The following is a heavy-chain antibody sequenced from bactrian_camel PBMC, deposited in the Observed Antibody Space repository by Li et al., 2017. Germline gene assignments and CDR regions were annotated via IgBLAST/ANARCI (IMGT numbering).Heavy chain of an antibody. CDR3: AAAFSPCTVAAAGDAAGY. CDR2: MAPDGSP. D-gene: IGHD1*01. Sequence: QLVESGGGSVQPGGSLVLSCAASGNTGDIFSSCAKAWYRQPPGKERELVASMAPDGSPNYVEFAKGRFTASKDDAKNTLTLRMEMLKPEDSGEYFCAAAFSPCTVAAAGDAAGYWGQGTQVTVS. V-gene: IGHV3S53*01. J-gene: IGHJ4*01. CDR1: GNTGDIFSSCA.